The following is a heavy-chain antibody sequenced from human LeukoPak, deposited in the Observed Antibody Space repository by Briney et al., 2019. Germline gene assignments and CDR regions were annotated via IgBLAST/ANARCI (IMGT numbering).Heavy chain of an antibody. Sequence: SETLSLTCTVSGGSISSYYWNWIRQPPGKGLEWIGYIYYSGSSGSTNYNPSLRSRVTTSADTSKNQFSLKMTSVTAADTAVYYCAGGGDGYQTRFDYWGQGALLTVSS. V-gene: IGHV4-59*01. D-gene: IGHD5-24*01. CDR2: IYYSGSSGST. CDR1: GGSISSYY. CDR3: AGGGDGYQTRFDY. J-gene: IGHJ4*02.